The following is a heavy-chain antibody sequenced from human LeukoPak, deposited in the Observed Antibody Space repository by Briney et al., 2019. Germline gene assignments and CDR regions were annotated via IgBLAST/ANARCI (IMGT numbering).Heavy chain of an antibody. CDR2: ISSRRSYI. J-gene: IGHJ6*02. CDR3: ARDHHPNYYGSGIEYYYCYGMDV. V-gene: IGHV3-21*01. CDR1: GFTFSSYS. Sequence: GGSLRLSCAASGFTFSSYSMNWVRQAPGKGLEWVSSISSRRSYIYYADSVKGRFTISRDNAKNSLYLQMNSLRAEDTAVYYCARDHHPNYYGSGIEYYYCYGMDVWGQGTTVTVSS. D-gene: IGHD3-10*01.